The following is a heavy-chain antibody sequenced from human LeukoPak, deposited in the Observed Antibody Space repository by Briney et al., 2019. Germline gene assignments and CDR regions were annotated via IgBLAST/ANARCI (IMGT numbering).Heavy chain of an antibody. CDR1: GFTFSSYA. V-gene: IGHV3-23*01. J-gene: IGHJ4*02. CDR3: AKDGDYYGSGSSDY. Sequence: PGGSLRLSCAASGFTFSSYALSWVRQAPGKGLEWVSTISGSGSSTYYADSVKGRFTISRDNSKNTLYLQMNSLRAEDTAVYYCAKDGDYYGSGSSDYWGQGTLVTVSS. D-gene: IGHD3-10*01. CDR2: ISGSGSST.